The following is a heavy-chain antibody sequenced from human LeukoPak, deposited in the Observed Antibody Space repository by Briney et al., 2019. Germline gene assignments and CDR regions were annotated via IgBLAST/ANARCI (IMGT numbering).Heavy chain of an antibody. V-gene: IGHV1-46*01. J-gene: IGHJ5*02. CDR2: INPSGGSP. D-gene: IGHD1-26*01. Sequence: ASVKVSCKASGYTFSSHYIHWVRQAPGQGLEWMARINPSGGSPSYAQKFQGRVTMTRDTATSTVYMELNSLRSEDTAIYYCARGGFGLGVGGTKGLNWFDPWGQGTLVTVSS. CDR3: ARGGFGLGVGGTKGLNWFDP. CDR1: GYTFSSHY.